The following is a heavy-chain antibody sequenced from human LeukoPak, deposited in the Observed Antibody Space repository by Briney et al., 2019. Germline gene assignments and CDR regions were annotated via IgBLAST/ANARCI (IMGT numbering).Heavy chain of an antibody. D-gene: IGHD6-13*01. CDR3: ARVYYSNSYDYWYFDL. V-gene: IGHV4-39*07. J-gene: IGHJ2*01. CDR2: IYYTEST. Sequence: SETLSLTCTVSGGSLSSSSYYWGWIRQPPGKGLEWIGSIYYTESTYYNPSLKSRVTISVDTSKNQFSLKLSSVTAADTAVYYCARVYYSNSYDYWYFDLWGRGTLVTVSS. CDR1: GGSLSSSSYY.